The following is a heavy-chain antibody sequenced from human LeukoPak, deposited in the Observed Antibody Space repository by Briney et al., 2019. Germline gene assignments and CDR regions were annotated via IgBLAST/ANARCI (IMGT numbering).Heavy chain of an antibody. V-gene: IGHV1-69*05. CDR1: GGTFSSYA. Sequence: RASVKVSCKASGGTFSSYAISWVRQDPGHGLEWTGGIMPIFGTTDYAQKFQGRVTITTDEATSTAYMELSSLRSEDTAVYYWASSSDIVVVPAVGPFDYWGKGTLVTVSS. CDR3: ASSSDIVVVPAVGPFDY. CDR2: IMPIFGTT. D-gene: IGHD2-2*01. J-gene: IGHJ4*02.